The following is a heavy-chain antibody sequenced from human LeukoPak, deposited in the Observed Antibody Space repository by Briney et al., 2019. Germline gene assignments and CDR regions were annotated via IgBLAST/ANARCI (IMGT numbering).Heavy chain of an antibody. CDR2: IGIDSGNT. CDR3: AREHNYAFDN. J-gene: IGHJ4*02. Sequence: GGSLRLSCTASGFPFIEYSMNWVRQAPGKGLEWISYIGIDSGNTRYADSVRGRFTISADKAKNSLYLQMNSLRVEDTAVYYCAREHNYAFDNWGQGTLVSVAS. V-gene: IGHV3-48*01. D-gene: IGHD1-1*01. CDR1: GFPFIEYS.